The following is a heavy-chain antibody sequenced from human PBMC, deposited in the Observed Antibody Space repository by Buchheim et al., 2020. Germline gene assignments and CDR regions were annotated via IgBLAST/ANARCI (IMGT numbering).Heavy chain of an antibody. CDR1: GYTFTSYY. Sequence: QVQLVQSGAEVKKPGASVKVSCKASGYTFTSYYMHWVRQAPGQGLEWMGIINPSGGSTSYAQKFQGRVTITRDTSTSPVYMELSSMRSEDTAVYYCAREYSGGLGFRYGMDVWGQGTT. V-gene: IGHV1-46*01. CDR2: INPSGGST. D-gene: IGHD6-19*01. CDR3: AREYSGGLGFRYGMDV. J-gene: IGHJ6*02.